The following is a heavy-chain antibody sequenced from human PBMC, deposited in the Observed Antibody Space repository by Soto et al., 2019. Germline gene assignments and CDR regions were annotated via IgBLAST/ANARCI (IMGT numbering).Heavy chain of an antibody. D-gene: IGHD7-27*01. J-gene: IGHJ4*02. V-gene: IGHV4-34*01. Sequence: QVQLQQWGAGLLKPSETLSLTCAVYGGSFSGYYWSWIRQPPGKGLEWIGEINHSGSTNYNPSLKSRVTISVDTSKNQFSRKLSSVTAADTAVYYCARGLRGWGPRYFDYWGQGTLVTVSS. CDR2: INHSGST. CDR3: ARGLRGWGPRYFDY. CDR1: GGSFSGYY.